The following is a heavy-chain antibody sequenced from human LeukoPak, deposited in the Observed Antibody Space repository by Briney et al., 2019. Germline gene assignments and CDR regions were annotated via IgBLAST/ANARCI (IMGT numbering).Heavy chain of an antibody. J-gene: IGHJ6*03. Sequence: PGGSLRLSCAASGFTFDDYAMHWVRQAPGKGLEWVSGISWNSGSIGYADSAKGRFTISRDNSKNTLYLQMNSLRAEDTAVYYCARGLDCSGGRCFSFSAHMDVWGKGTTVTISS. CDR1: GFTFDDYA. D-gene: IGHD2-15*01. CDR3: ARGLDCSGGRCFSFSAHMDV. CDR2: ISWNSGSI. V-gene: IGHV3-9*01.